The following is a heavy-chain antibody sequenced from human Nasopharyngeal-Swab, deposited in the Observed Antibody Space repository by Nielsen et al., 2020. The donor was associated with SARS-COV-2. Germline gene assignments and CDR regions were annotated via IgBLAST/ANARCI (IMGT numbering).Heavy chain of an antibody. D-gene: IGHD6-19*01. V-gene: IGHV3-15*01. J-gene: IGHJ4*02. CDR1: GFTLSDAW. Sequence: GGSLRLSCAVSGFTLSDAWMSWVRQAPGKGLEWVAHIKSNAEGGTPVYAAALKDRITISRDESKNTLFLQMNSLKTEDTAVYYCARSRGAGPNYYFDYWGQGSLVTVSS. CDR3: ARSRGAGPNYYFDY. CDR2: IKSNAEGGTP.